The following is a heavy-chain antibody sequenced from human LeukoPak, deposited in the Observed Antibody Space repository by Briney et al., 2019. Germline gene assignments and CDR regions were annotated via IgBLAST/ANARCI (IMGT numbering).Heavy chain of an antibody. CDR2: IYYSGST. CDR1: GGSISSYY. V-gene: IGHV4-59*01. Sequence: SETLSLTYTVSGGSISSYYWSWIRQPPGKGLEWIGYIYYSGSTNYNPSLKSRVTISVDTSKNQFSLKLSSVTAADTAVYYCARGELDFDPWGQGTLVTVSS. CDR3: ARGELDFDP. D-gene: IGHD3-10*01. J-gene: IGHJ5*02.